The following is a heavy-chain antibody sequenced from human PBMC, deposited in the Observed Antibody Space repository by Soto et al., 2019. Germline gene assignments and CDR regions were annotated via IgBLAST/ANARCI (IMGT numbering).Heavy chain of an antibody. D-gene: IGHD3-3*01. CDR3: ARRGTTWPSGVDY. J-gene: IGHJ4*02. CDR1: GYRFTSYW. CDR2: IYPADSDT. V-gene: IGHV5-51*01. Sequence: PGESLKISCKGSGYRFTSYWIGWVRQMPGKGLEWMGIIYPADSDTRYSPPFQGQVTISTDKSITTAYLQWSSLKASDTAIYYCARRGTTWPSGVDYWGQGTLVTVSS.